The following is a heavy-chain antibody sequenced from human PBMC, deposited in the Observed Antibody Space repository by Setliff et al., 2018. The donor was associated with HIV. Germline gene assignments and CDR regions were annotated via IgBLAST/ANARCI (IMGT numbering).Heavy chain of an antibody. CDR2: IYYSGST. J-gene: IGHJ3*02. CDR3: ARESRNDFWSGYYRTFDI. V-gene: IGHV4-31*03. D-gene: IGHD3-3*01. CDR1: GGSISSGDYY. Sequence: PSETLSLTCNVSGGSISSGDYYWTWIRQHPGKGLEWIGYIYYSGSTYYNPSLKSRVTISVDTSKNQFSLKLSSVTAADTAMYFCARESRNDFWSGYYRTFDIWGQGTMVTVS.